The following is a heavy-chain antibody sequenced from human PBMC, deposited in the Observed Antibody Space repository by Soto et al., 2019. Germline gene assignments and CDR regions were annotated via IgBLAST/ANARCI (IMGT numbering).Heavy chain of an antibody. CDR2: IYHSGST. CDR1: GYSISSGDD. Sequence: SETLSLSCAVSGYSISSGDDWGWIRQPPGKGLEWIGSIYHSGSTYYNPSLKSRVTISVDTSKNQFSLTLSSVTGADTAVYYCARGDFWSGYGAGSMDVWGQGTTVTASS. J-gene: IGHJ6*02. CDR3: ARGDFWSGYGAGSMDV. D-gene: IGHD3-3*01. V-gene: IGHV4-38-2*01.